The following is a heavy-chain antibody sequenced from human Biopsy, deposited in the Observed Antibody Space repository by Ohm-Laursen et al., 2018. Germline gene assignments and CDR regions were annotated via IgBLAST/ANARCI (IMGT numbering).Heavy chain of an antibody. CDR2: MIPSSGKT. V-gene: IGHV1-8*01. J-gene: IGHJ4*02. CDR3: ARRDSLDY. CDR1: GYSFSTYD. Sequence: GSSVKVSCKASGYSFSTYDVNWVRQARGQGLEWMGWMIPSSGKTGYAQRFQGRVTLTMNTSISTAYMELSGLRSEDTAVYYCARRDSLDYWGQGTQVTVSS.